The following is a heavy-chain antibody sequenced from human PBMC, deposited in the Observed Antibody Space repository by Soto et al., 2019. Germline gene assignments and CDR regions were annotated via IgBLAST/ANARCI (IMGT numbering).Heavy chain of an antibody. J-gene: IGHJ4*02. CDR1: GFTFDDYA. Sequence: EVQLVESGGGLVQPGRSLRLSCAASGFTFDDYAMHWVRQAPGKGLEWVSGISWNSGSIGYADSVKGRFTISRDNAKNSLYLQMKSLRADDTALYYCAKGGQLLTEGGGYWGQGTLVTVSS. CDR3: AKGGQLLTEGGGY. D-gene: IGHD2-2*01. V-gene: IGHV3-9*01. CDR2: ISWNSGSI.